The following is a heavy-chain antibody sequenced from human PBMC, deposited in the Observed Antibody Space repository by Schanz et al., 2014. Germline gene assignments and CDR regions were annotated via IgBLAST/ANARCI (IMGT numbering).Heavy chain of an antibody. D-gene: IGHD5-18*01. CDR2: TRSDGSNK. V-gene: IGHV3-30*02. CDR1: GFTFSLYD. CDR3: AKLDGYAYGSMGQEYFDY. J-gene: IGHJ4*02. Sequence: QVQLVESGGGVVQPGGSLRLSCAASGFTFSLYDMHWIRQAPGKGLEWVSFTRSDGSNKYYADSVKGRFTISRDNSENTLYLQMISLRAEDTAVYYCAKLDGYAYGSMGQEYFDYWGQGTLVAVSS.